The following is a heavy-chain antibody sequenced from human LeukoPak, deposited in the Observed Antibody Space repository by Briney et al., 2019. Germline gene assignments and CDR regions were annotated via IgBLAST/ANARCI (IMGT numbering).Heavy chain of an antibody. J-gene: IGHJ6*03. Sequence: GGSLRLSCAASGFTFSSYAMNWVRQAPGKRLEWVSGISASGATTYFADSVKGRFTISRDHSRNTLSLEMNSLRAEDTALYYCARAEAAGDNRGGYYYYYMDVWGKGTTVTVSS. V-gene: IGHV3-23*01. CDR1: GFTFSSYA. CDR3: ARAEAAGDNRGGYYYYYMDV. CDR2: ISASGATT. D-gene: IGHD6-25*01.